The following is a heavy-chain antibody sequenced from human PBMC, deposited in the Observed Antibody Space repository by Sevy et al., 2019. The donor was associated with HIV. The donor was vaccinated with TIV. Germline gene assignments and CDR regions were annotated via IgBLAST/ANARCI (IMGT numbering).Heavy chain of an antibody. CDR3: ARDPVLVPAATLSAPYYYYGMDV. V-gene: IGHV3-30*04. CDR2: ISYDGSNK. D-gene: IGHD2-2*01. Sequence: GGSLRLSCAASGFTFSSYAMHWVRQAPGKGLEWMAVISYDGSNKYYADSVKGRFTTSRDNSKNTLYLQMNSLRAEDTAVYYCARDPVLVPAATLSAPYYYYGMDVWGQGTTVTVSS. CDR1: GFTFSSYA. J-gene: IGHJ6*02.